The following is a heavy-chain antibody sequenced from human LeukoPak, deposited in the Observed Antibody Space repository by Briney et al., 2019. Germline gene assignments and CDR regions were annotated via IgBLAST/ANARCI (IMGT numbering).Heavy chain of an antibody. CDR2: IRSKANSYAT. Sequence: GGSLRLSCAASGFTFSGSAMHWVRQASGKGLEWVGRIRSKANSYATAYAASVKGRFTISRDDSKNTAYLQMNSLKTEDTAVYYCTRATVTTLYYFDYWGQGPWSPSPQ. V-gene: IGHV3-73*01. CDR1: GFTFSGSA. CDR3: TRATVTTLYYFDY. J-gene: IGHJ4*02. D-gene: IGHD4-17*01.